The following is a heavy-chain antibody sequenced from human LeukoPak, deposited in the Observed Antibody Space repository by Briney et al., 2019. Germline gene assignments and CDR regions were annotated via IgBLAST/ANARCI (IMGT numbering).Heavy chain of an antibody. V-gene: IGHV4-34*01. D-gene: IGHD6-13*01. CDR3: ARRETYSSSSSGKRNWFDP. CDR1: GGSFSGYY. CDR2: INHSGST. Sequence: SETLSLTCAVYGGSFSGYYWSWIRQPPGKGLEWIGEINHSGSTNYNPSLKSRVTISVDTPKNQFSLKLSSVTAADTAVYYCARRETYSSSSSGKRNWFDPWGQGTLVTVSS. J-gene: IGHJ5*02.